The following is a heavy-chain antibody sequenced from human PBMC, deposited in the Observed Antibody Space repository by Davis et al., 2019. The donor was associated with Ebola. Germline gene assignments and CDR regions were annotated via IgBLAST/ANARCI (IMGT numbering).Heavy chain of an antibody. V-gene: IGHV2-5*02. CDR3: AHKAYGSLSNWFGP. CDR1: GFSLSTTGLG. Sequence: SGSTLVKPTQTLTLTCSFSGFSLSTTGLGVGWFRQSPGEALEWLALVYWDDDKRYSPSLRSRLTITKDTSKNQVVLSMTNMDPVDTATYYCAHKAYGSLSNWFGPWGQGTLVTVSS. J-gene: IGHJ5*02. D-gene: IGHD4-17*01. CDR2: VYWDDDK.